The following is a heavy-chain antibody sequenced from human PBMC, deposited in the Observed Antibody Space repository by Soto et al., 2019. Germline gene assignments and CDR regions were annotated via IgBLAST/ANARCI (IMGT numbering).Heavy chain of an antibody. Sequence: GGSLRLSCAASGFISRSYWMHWVRQVPGKGLVWVSRINGDGRSTSYADSVKGRFTISRDNAKDTLYLQMNSLRADDTAVYYCARAQYLADDAFDIWGQGAMVTVSS. V-gene: IGHV3-74*01. CDR2: INGDGRST. J-gene: IGHJ3*02. D-gene: IGHD2-2*01. CDR3: ARAQYLADDAFDI. CDR1: GFISRSYW.